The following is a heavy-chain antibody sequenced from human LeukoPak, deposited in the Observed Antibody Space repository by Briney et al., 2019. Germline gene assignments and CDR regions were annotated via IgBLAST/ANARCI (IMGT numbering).Heavy chain of an antibody. CDR2: ISYDGSNK. CDR1: GFTFSTYA. V-gene: IGHV3-30-3*01. CDR3: ARQSTLDCSGDSCYWPPFDY. Sequence: GRSLRLSCAASGFTFSTYAMHWVRQAPGKGLEWVAVISYDGSNKFYADSVKGRFTISRDNSKNTLYLQMNSLRTEDTAMYYCARQSTLDCSGDSCYWPPFDYWGQGTLVTVSS. J-gene: IGHJ4*02. D-gene: IGHD2-15*01.